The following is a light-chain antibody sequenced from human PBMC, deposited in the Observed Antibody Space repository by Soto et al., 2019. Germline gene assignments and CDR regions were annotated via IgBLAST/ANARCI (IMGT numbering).Light chain of an antibody. CDR3: QQYDKWPLT. J-gene: IGKJ4*01. Sequence: EIVLTQSPGTLSLSPGERVTLSCRASQSVSSNFLAWYQQRPGQAPRLLIYGASNRAAGIPDRFSGSGSGTEFTLTISSLQSEDFAVYYCQQYDKWPLTFGGGTKVDIK. CDR2: GAS. CDR1: QSVSSNF. V-gene: IGKV3-20*01.